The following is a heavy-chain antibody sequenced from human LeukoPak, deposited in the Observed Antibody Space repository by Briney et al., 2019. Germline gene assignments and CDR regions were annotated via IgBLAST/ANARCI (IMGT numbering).Heavy chain of an antibody. D-gene: IGHD3-22*01. CDR2: IIPIFGTA. V-gene: IGHV1-69*05. Sequence: ASVKVSCKASGGTFSSYAISWVRQAPGQGFECMGGIIPIFGTANYARKFQGRVTITTDESTSTAYMELSSLRSEDTAVYYCARVFYYDRDNWFDPWGQGTLVTVSS. J-gene: IGHJ5*02. CDR1: GGTFSSYA. CDR3: ARVFYYDRDNWFDP.